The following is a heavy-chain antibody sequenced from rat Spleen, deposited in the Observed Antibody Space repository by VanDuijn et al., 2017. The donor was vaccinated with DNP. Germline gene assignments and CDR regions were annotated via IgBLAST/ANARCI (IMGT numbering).Heavy chain of an antibody. CDR2: ISYSGST. V-gene: IGHV3-1*01. D-gene: IGHD1-11*01. J-gene: IGHJ2*01. Sequence: EVQLQESGPGLVKPSQSLSLTCSVTGYSITSNYWGWIRKFPGNKMEWVGHISYSGSTSYNPSLKSRISITRDTSKNQFFLHLHSVTTEDTATFYCARWRIVPHSFDYSGQGVMVTVSS. CDR3: ARWRIVPHSFDY. CDR1: GYSITSNY.